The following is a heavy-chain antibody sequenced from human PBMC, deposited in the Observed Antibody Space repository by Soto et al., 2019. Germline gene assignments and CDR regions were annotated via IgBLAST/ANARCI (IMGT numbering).Heavy chain of an antibody. CDR2: INHSGST. CDR1: GGSFSGYY. D-gene: IGHD3-3*01. CDR3: ASSGPNDYDFWSGYYTNYYGMDV. Sequence: SETLSLTCAVYGGSFSGYYCSWIRQPPGKGLEWIGEINHSGSTNYNPSLKSRVTISVDTSKNQFSLKLSSVTAADTAVYYCASSGPNDYDFWSGYYTNYYGMDVWGQGTTVTVSS. J-gene: IGHJ6*02. V-gene: IGHV4-34*01.